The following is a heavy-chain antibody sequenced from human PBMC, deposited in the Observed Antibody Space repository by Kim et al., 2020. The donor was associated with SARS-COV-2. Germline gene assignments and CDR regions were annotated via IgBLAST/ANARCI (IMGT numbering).Heavy chain of an antibody. CDR1: GYTFTGYY. CDR3: ATERGIYGSGSYGLFDY. J-gene: IGHJ4*02. CDR2: INPNSGGT. Sequence: ASVKVSCKASGYTFTGYYMHWVRQAPEQGLEWMGWINPNSGGTNYAQKFQGRVTMTRDTSISTAYMELSRLRSDDTAVYYCATERGIYGSGSYGLFDYWGQGTLVTVSS. D-gene: IGHD3-10*01. V-gene: IGHV1-2*02.